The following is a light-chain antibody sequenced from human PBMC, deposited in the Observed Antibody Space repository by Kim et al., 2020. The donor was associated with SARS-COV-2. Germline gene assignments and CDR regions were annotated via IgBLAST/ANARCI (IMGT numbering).Light chain of an antibody. V-gene: IGKV3-20*01. CDR1: QSVRDNY. J-gene: IGKJ1*01. CDR3: HQYGTSPT. Sequence: ENVLTQSPGTLSLSPGERATLSCRARQSVRDNYLAWYQFKPGQAPRLLMYEASNRASDIPDRFSGRGSGTDFTLIIDRLEPEDSAVYFCHQYGTSPTFGQGTKVDIK. CDR2: EAS.